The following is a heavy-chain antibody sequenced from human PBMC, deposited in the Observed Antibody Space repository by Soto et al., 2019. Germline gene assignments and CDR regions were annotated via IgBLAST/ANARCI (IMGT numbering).Heavy chain of an antibody. CDR2: INPNSGGT. CDR3: ARDPGIAVPLNWFDP. CDR1: GWSFTGYY. D-gene: IGHD6-19*01. J-gene: IGHJ5*02. V-gene: IGHV1-2*02. Sequence: AALQVACKGSGWSFTGYYMHWVRQAPGQGLEWMGWINPNSGGTNYAQKFQGRVTMTRDTSISTAYMELSRLRSDDTAVYYCARDPGIAVPLNWFDPWGQGTLVTVPQ.